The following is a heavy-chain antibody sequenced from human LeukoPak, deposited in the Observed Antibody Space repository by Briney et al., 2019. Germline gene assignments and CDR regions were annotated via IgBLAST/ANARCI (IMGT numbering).Heavy chain of an antibody. CDR3: ARGTITFGGVREY. CDR1: GGSISSGDSY. Sequence: PSETLSLTCTVSGGSISSGDSYWNWIRQPPGKGLEWIGYIYHSGSTYCNPSLKSRVSISVDTSKNQFSLKLSSVTAADTAVYYCARGTITFGGVREYWGQGTLVTVSS. CDR2: IYHSGST. D-gene: IGHD3-16*01. J-gene: IGHJ4*02. V-gene: IGHV4-30-4*01.